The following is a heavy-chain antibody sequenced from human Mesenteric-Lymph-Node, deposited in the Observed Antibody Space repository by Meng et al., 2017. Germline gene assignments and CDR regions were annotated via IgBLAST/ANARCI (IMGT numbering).Heavy chain of an antibody. J-gene: IGHJ5*02. CDR2: IYYSGST. D-gene: IGHD3-10*01. Sequence: QGRLQESGPGLVKPSDTLSLTCAVSGYSISSSNWWGWIRQPPGKGLEWIGYIYYSGSTYYNPSLKSRVTMSVDTSKNQFSLKLSSVTAVDTAVYYCARASYGSGSPLGESWFDPWGQGTLVTVSS. CDR1: GYSISSSNW. V-gene: IGHV4-28*03. CDR3: ARASYGSGSPLGESWFDP.